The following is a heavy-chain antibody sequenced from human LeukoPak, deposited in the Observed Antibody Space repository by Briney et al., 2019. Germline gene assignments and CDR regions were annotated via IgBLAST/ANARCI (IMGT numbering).Heavy chain of an antibody. CDR2: IYSGGST. J-gene: IGHJ4*02. CDR3: ARSAIMPGDDY. V-gene: IGHV3-66*02. D-gene: IGHD2-2*01. Sequence: GGSLRLSCAASGFTVSSNYMSWVRQAPGKGLEWVSVIYSGGSTYYADSVKGRFTISRDNSKNTLYLQMNSLRAEDTAVYYCARSAIMPGDDYWGQGTLVTVSS. CDR1: GFTVSSNY.